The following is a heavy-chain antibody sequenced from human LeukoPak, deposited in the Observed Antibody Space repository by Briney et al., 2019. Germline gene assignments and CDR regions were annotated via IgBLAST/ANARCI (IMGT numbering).Heavy chain of an antibody. D-gene: IGHD3-10*01. V-gene: IGHV4-59*12. J-gene: IGHJ4*02. CDR1: GGSISGYY. CDR3: ARRRYYYGSGSYYSDY. CDR2: VFSSGGT. Sequence: SETLSLTCTVSGGSISGYYWGWIRQPPGKGLEWIGYVFSSGGTNYNASLKSRVTISVDTSKNQFSLKLSSVTAADTAVYYCARRRYYYGSGSYYSDYWGQGTLVTVSS.